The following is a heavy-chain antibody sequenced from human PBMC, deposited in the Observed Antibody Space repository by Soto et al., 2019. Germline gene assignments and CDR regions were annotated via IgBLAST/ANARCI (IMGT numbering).Heavy chain of an antibody. CDR3: ARDSLAPGYVTWPYIVATIRDYYYYGMDV. V-gene: IGHV1-18*01. CDR2: ISAYNGNT. Sequence: QVQLVQSGAEVKKPGASVKVSCKASGYTFTSYGISWVRQAPGQGLEWMGWISAYNGNTNYAQKLQGRVTMTTDTSTSTAYMELRSLRSDATALYYCARDSLAPGYVTWPYIVATIRDYYYYGMDVWGQGTTVTVSS. D-gene: IGHD5-12*01. CDR1: GYTFTSYG. J-gene: IGHJ6*02.